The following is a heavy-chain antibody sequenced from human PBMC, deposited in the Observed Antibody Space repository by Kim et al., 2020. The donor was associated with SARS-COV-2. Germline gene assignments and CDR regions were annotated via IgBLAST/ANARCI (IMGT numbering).Heavy chain of an antibody. CDR3: AREGTTVTTGAAGSDAFDI. D-gene: IGHD4-17*01. CDR2: IYYSGST. V-gene: IGHV4-59*13. CDR1: GGSISSYY. Sequence: SETLSLTCTVSGGSISSYYWSWIRQPPGKGLEWIGYIYYSGSTNYNPSLKSRVTISVDTSKNQFSLKLSSVTAADTAVYYCAREGTTVTTGAAGSDAFDIWGQGTMVTVSS. J-gene: IGHJ3*02.